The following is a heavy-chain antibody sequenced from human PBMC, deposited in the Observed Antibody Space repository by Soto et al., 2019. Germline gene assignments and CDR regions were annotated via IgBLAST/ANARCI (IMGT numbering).Heavy chain of an antibody. Sequence: EVQLLESGGGLVQPGGSLRLSCAASGFTFSSYAMSWVRQAPGKGLEWVSAIRGSGGSTYYADSVKGRFTISRDNSKDTLYLKMNSLRAEDTAVYYCAKAYYGSGSYYNSYFDYWGQGTLVTVSS. V-gene: IGHV3-23*01. D-gene: IGHD3-10*01. CDR2: IRGSGGST. CDR1: GFTFSSYA. J-gene: IGHJ4*02. CDR3: AKAYYGSGSYYNSYFDY.